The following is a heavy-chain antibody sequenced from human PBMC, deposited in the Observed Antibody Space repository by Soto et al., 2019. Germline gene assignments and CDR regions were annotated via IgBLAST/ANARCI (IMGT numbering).Heavy chain of an antibody. CDR1: GGSISSYY. V-gene: IGHV4-4*07. J-gene: IGHJ4*02. CDR3: ARDWPYSGSYYFDY. D-gene: IGHD1-26*01. Sequence: QVQLQESGPGLVKPSETLSLTCTVSGGSISSYYWSWIRQPAGKGLEWIGRIYTSGSTNYNPSLKSRVTMSVDTSKNQFSLKLSSVTAADTAVYYCARDWPYSGSYYFDYWGQGTLVTVSS. CDR2: IYTSGST.